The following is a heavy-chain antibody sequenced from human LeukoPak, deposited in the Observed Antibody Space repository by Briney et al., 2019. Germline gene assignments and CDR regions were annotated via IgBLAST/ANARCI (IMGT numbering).Heavy chain of an antibody. CDR1: GFTFSDYG. Sequence: GGSLRLSCAASGFTFSDYGMNWVRQAPGKGLEWVSYISSASGTIYYADSVKGRFTISRDNAKNSLYLQMNSLRGEDTAVYYCAVGLGYSSGWSPDYWGQGTLVTVSS. CDR2: ISSASGTI. CDR3: AVGLGYSSGWSPDY. D-gene: IGHD6-19*01. J-gene: IGHJ4*02. V-gene: IGHV3-48*01.